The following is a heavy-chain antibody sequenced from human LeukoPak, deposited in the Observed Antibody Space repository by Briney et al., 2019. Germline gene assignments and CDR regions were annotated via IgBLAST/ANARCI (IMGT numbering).Heavy chain of an antibody. CDR1: GGNISSGGYY. J-gene: IGHJ4*02. Sequence: SETLSLTCTVSGGNISSGGYYWSWIRQHPGKGLEWIGYISYNGNTYYNPSLKTRLTISVDTSQNQFCLNVSSVTAADTAVYYCVRVDLNMVRGVQDWGQGTLVTVSS. CDR3: VRVDLNMVRGVQD. V-gene: IGHV4-31*03. D-gene: IGHD3-10*01. CDR2: ISYNGNT.